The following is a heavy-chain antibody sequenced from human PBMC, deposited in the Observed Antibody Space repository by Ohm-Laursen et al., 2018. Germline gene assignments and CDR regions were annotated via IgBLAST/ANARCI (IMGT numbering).Heavy chain of an antibody. CDR3: ARLRWDLRSKAFDL. J-gene: IGHJ3*01. CDR1: GGSFSSYY. Sequence: SDTLSLTCCDSGGSFSSYYWSWIRQPAGKGLEWIGHVSSSGSTNYNPSLKSRVTLSLYTSKNQFSLRLRSVTAADTAVYYCARLRWDLRSKAFDLWGQGTMVTVSS. CDR2: VSSSGST. D-gene: IGHD1-26*01. V-gene: IGHV4-4*07.